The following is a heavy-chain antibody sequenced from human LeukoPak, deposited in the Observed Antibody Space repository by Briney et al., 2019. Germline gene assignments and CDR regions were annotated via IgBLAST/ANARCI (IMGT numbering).Heavy chain of an antibody. CDR2: INPNSGDT. CDR1: SYTFTDNS. J-gene: IGHJ4*02. Sequence: ASVTVSCKASSYTFTDNSIHWVRQAPGQGPHWMGWINPNSGDTHYARNFQDRVTLTRDTSLSTAYMELTSLRSDDTAMYYCARENSFGSGSYIFDSWGQGTLVTVSS. CDR3: ARENSFGSGSYIFDS. V-gene: IGHV1-2*02. D-gene: IGHD3-10*01.